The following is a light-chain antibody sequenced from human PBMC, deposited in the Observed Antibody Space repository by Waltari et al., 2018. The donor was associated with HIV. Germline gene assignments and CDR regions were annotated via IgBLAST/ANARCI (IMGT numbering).Light chain of an antibody. Sequence: SYVLTQTPSVSEAPGQTARITCVGNNIGSKSVHWYQQKPGQAPVLVVYDDSDRPSGSPERLSGSNSGNTAPLTFSRVESGDESDYYCQVLDTTTDHVWLFGGGTKLTVL. J-gene: IGLJ3*02. CDR3: QVLDTTTDHVWL. CDR2: DDS. V-gene: IGLV3-21*02. CDR1: NIGSKS.